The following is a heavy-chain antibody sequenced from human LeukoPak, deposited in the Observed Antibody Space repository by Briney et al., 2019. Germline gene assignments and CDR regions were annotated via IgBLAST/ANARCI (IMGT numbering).Heavy chain of an antibody. D-gene: IGHD2-15*01. J-gene: IGHJ4*02. V-gene: IGHV4-39*01. CDR2: IFYSGST. CDR1: GGSISSSSYY. Sequence: PSETLSLTCTVSGGSISSSSYYWGWIRQPPGKGLEWIGSIFYSGSTYYNPSLKSRVTISVDTSKNLFSLKLSSVTAADTAVYYCARLGYCSGGSCYSLPPDYWGQGTLVTVSS. CDR3: ARLGYCSGGSCYSLPPDY.